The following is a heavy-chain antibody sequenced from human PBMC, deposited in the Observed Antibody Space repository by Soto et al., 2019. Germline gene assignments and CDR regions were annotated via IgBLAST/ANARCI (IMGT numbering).Heavy chain of an antibody. V-gene: IGHV3-30*03. J-gene: IGHJ5*02. CDR2: ISYDGSNK. D-gene: IGHD1-26*01. CDR3: AVGAWFDP. Sequence: QVQLVESGGGVVQPGRSLRLSCAASGFTFSSYGMHWVRRAPGKGLEWVAVISYDGSNKYYADSVKGRFTISRDNSKNTLYLQMNSLRAEDTAVYYCAVGAWFDPWGQGTLVTVSS. CDR1: GFTFSSYG.